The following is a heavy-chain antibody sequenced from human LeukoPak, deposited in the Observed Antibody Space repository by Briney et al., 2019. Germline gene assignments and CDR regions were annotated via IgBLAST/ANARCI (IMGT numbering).Heavy chain of an antibody. V-gene: IGHV3-21*01. CDR2: ISSSSSYI. CDR3: ARADYDSSGYYRAVGDYFDY. D-gene: IGHD3-22*01. J-gene: IGHJ4*02. CDR1: GFTFSSYS. Sequence: GGSLRLSCAASGFTFSSYSMNWVRQAPGKGLEWVSSISSSSSYIYYADSEKGRFTISRDNAKNSLYLQMNSLRAEDTAVYYCARADYDSSGYYRAVGDYFDYWGQGTLVTVSS.